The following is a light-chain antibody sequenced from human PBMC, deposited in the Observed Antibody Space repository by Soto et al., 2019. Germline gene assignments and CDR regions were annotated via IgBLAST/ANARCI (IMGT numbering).Light chain of an antibody. J-gene: IGLJ2*01. V-gene: IGLV4-69*01. CDR1: SGHSSYA. CDR3: QTWGTGIHVV. Sequence: QLVLTQSPSASASLGASVKLTCTLSSGHSSYAIAWHQQQPEKGPRYLMKLDSDGSHTKGDAIPDRFSGSSSGAEPYLTISSLQSEDEADYYCQTWGTGIHVVFGGGT. CDR2: LDSDGSH.